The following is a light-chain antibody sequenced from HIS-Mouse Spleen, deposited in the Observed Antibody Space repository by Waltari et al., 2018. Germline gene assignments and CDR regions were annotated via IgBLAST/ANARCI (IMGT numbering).Light chain of an antibody. V-gene: IGLV2-23*01. CDR2: GGS. CDR3: CSYAGSSTVV. J-gene: IGLJ2*01. CDR1: SSDVGSYNL. Sequence: QSALTQPASVSGSPGQSITISCTGTSSDVGSYNLVSWYQQHPGKAPKLMIYGGSKRASGVSNRFSGSKSGNTASLTISGLQAEDEADYYCCSYAGSSTVVFGGGTKLTVL.